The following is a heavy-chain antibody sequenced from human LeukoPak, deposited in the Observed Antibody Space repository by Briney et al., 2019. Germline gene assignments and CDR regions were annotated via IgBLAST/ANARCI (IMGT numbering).Heavy chain of an antibody. J-gene: IGHJ3*02. CDR3: ARDLLRDYNWNYDAFDI. D-gene: IGHD1-7*01. Sequence: ASVKVSCKASGYTFTGYYMHWVRQAPGQGLEWMGWINPNSGGTNYAQKFQGRVTMTRDTSISTAYMELSRLRSDDTAVYYCARDLLRDYNWNYDAFDIWGQGTMVTVSS. V-gene: IGHV1-2*02. CDR2: INPNSGGT. CDR1: GYTFTGYY.